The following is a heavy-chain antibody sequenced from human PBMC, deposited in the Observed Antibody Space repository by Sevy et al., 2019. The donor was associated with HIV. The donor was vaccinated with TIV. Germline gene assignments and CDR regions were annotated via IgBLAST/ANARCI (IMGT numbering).Heavy chain of an antibody. CDR2: IRFDATIK. J-gene: IGHJ6*02. V-gene: IGHV3-30*02. CDR3: AKVLRIVEIPAAIDYYYGMDV. Sequence: GGSLRLSCAASGFTFSNYGMHWVRQAPGKGLEWVAFIRFDATIKYYRDSVKGRLTISRDNSKSTLYLQMNSLRAEDTGVYMCAKVLRIVEIPAAIDYYYGMDVWGQGTTVTVSS. D-gene: IGHD2-2*01. CDR1: GFTFSNYG.